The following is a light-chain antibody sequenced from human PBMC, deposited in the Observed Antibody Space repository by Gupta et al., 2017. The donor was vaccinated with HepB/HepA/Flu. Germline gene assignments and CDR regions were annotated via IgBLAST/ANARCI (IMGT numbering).Light chain of an antibody. Sequence: DIQMTQSPSSLSASVGDRVTITCRASQNISNYLNWYQQKPGKAPKLLIYLASNLQSGVTSRLSGSGSGTDFTRASSSMQAEDSETYACQHSYTFGQGTXMEI. CDR2: LAS. CDR3: QHSYT. CDR1: QNISNY. J-gene: IGKJ2*01. V-gene: IGKV1-39*01.